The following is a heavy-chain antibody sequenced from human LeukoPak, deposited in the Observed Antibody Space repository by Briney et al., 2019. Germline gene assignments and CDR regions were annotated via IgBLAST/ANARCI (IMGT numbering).Heavy chain of an antibody. CDR3: ARQGENYSSFDY. CDR2: IYYSGST. J-gene: IGHJ4*02. Sequence: SETLSLTCIVSGGFISSSSYYWGWIRQPPGKGLEYIGSIYYSGSTYYNPSLKSRLTISVDTPKNQFSLKLGSVTAADTAVYYCARQGENYSSFDYWGQGTLVTVSS. V-gene: IGHV4-39*01. D-gene: IGHD1-7*01. CDR1: GGFISSSSYY.